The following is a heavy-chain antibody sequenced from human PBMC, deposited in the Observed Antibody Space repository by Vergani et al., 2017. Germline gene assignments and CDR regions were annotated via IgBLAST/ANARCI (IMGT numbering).Heavy chain of an antibody. CDR2: FSGSGVSA. V-gene: IGHV3-23*01. J-gene: IGHJ6*02. Sequence: EVQLLESGGGLVQPGGSLRLTCAASEFTFSNYAMNWVRQAPGKGLEWVSGFSGSGVSAYYTDSVKGLFTISRDNSKNMLYLQMNSLRADYTAVYYCAKGVYCSSTSCYEGRGYYYGMGVWGQGTTVTFSS. CDR3: AKGVYCSSTSCYEGRGYYYGMGV. CDR1: EFTFSNYA. D-gene: IGHD2-2*01.